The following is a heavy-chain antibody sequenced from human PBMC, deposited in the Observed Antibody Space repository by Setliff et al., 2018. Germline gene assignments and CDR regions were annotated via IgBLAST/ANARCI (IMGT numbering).Heavy chain of an antibody. CDR2: MNPNSDNT. Sequence: ASVKVSCKASGYTFTTYAMNWVRQATGQGLEWMGWMNPNSDNTGYAQKFQGRVTMTRNTSISTAYMELSSLRSEDTAVYYCARGTYDYYDSSGYYFVDYWGQGTLVTVSS. CDR3: ARGTYDYYDSSGYYFVDY. CDR1: GYTFTTYA. J-gene: IGHJ4*02. V-gene: IGHV1-8*02. D-gene: IGHD3-22*01.